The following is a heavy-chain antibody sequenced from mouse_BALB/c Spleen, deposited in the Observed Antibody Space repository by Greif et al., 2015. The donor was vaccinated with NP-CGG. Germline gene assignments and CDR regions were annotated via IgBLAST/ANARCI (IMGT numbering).Heavy chain of an antibody. V-gene: IGHV5-9-3*01. CDR1: GFTFSSYA. CDR3: ARDGNYGTDY. D-gene: IGHD2-1*01. CDR2: ISSGGSYT. Sequence: EVKVEESGGGLVKPGGSLKLSCAASGFTFSSYAMSWVRQTPEKRLEWVATISSGGSYTYYPDSVKGRFTISRDNAKNTLYLQMSSLRSEDTAMYYCARDGNYGTDYWGQGTSVTVSS. J-gene: IGHJ4*01.